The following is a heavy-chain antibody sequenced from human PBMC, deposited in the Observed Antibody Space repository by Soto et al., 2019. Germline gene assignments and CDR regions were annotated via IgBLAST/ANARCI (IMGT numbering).Heavy chain of an antibody. V-gene: IGHV1-8*02. J-gene: IGHJ6*02. CDR3: ARAADYGDYRYYYYYYGMDV. CDR1: GCTFSSYA. D-gene: IGHD4-17*01. CDR2: MIPNSGTT. Sequence: EASVKVSCKASGCTFSSYAISWVRQAPGQGLEWMGWMIPNSGTTGYAQKFQGRVTMTRNNSISTAYMELSSLRSEDTAVYYCARAADYGDYRYYYYYYGMDVWGQGTTVTVSS.